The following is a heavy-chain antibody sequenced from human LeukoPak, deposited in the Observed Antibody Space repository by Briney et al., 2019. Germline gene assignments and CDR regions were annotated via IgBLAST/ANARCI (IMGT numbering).Heavy chain of an antibody. D-gene: IGHD2-15*01. V-gene: IGHV1-18*01. Sequence: GASVKVSCKASGYTFTSYGISWVRQAPGQGLEWMGWISAYNGKTNYAQKLQGRVTMTTDTSTSTAYMELRSLRSDDTAVYYCARGFLGYCSGGSCYSGVSWFDPWGQGTLVTVSS. J-gene: IGHJ5*02. CDR2: ISAYNGKT. CDR3: ARGFLGYCSGGSCYSGVSWFDP. CDR1: GYTFTSYG.